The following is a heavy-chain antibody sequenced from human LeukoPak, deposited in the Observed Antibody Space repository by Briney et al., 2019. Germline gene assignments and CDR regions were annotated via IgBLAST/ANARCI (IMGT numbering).Heavy chain of an antibody. CDR2: INGDRSST. J-gene: IGHJ4*02. V-gene: IGHV3-74*01. Sequence: GGSLRLSCAASGFTFSSYAMSWVRQAPGKGLVWVSRINGDRSSTNYADSVKGRFTISRDNAKKALYLQMNSLGVADTAVYYCAVKGGYNDWDAPFDYWGRGTPVTVSS. CDR1: GFTFSSYA. D-gene: IGHD5-12*01. CDR3: AVKGGYNDWDAPFDY.